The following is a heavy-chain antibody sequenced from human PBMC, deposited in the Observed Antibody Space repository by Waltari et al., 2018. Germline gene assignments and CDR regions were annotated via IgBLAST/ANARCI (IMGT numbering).Heavy chain of an antibody. CDR3: ARMIRVTMVRGVTSRADYFDY. D-gene: IGHD3-10*01. V-gene: IGHV4-59*01. Sequence: QVQLQESGPGLVKPSETLSLTCTVSGGSISSYYWSWIRQPPGKGLEWIGYIYYRGSTNYNPSLKSRVTISVDTSKNQFSLKLSSVTAADTAVYYCARMIRVTMVRGVTSRADYFDYWGQGTLVTVSS. CDR1: GGSISSYY. CDR2: IYYRGST. J-gene: IGHJ4*02.